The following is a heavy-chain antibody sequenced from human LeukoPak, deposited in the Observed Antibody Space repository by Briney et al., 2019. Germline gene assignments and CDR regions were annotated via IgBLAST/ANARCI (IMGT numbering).Heavy chain of an antibody. CDR1: GFTFSNYG. V-gene: IGHV3-33*01. J-gene: IGHJ4*02. CDR2: IWYDGSNK. CDR3: ARGGGSIPFDY. D-gene: IGHD2-2*02. Sequence: SGGSLRLSCAASGFTFSNYGMHWVRQAPGKGLEWVAAIWYDGSNKYYGDSVKGRFTISRDNAKNSLYLQMNSLRAEDTAVYYCARGGGSIPFDYWGQGTLVTVSS.